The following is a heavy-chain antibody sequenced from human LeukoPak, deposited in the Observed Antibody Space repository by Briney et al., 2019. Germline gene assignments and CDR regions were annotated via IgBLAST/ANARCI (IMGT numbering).Heavy chain of an antibody. CDR2: IIPIFGTA. D-gene: IGHD3-3*01. CDR3: AKYDFWSGYRYYFDY. CDR1: GGTFSSYA. Sequence: ASVTVSCTASGGTFSSYAISWVRQAPGQGLEWMGGIIPIFGTANYAQKFQGRVTITADESTSTAYMELSSLRSGDTAVYYCAKYDFWSGYRYYFDYWGQGTLVTVSS. J-gene: IGHJ4*02. V-gene: IGHV1-69*13.